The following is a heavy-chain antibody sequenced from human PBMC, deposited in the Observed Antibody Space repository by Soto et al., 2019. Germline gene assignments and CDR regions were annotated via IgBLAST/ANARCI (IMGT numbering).Heavy chain of an antibody. Sequence: PSETLSLTWTVFGGSFICSYYNEFRQPPGKGLEWSGEIDHSRSINCDPSLKSRVTKSVDTSKTQFSLNLNSVTAADTAVYFCANCLILTYLTIHRRGHGCRILCERPSSDWPDSWGQGTQVTVSS. V-gene: IGHV4-34*01. CDR3: ANCLILTYLTIHRRGHGCRILCERPSSDWPDS. D-gene: IGHD6-19*01. CDR2: IDHSRSI. J-gene: IGHJ4*02. CDR1: GGSFICSY.